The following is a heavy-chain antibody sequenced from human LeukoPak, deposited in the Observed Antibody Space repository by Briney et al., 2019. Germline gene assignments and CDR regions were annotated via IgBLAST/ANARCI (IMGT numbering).Heavy chain of an antibody. J-gene: IGHJ5*02. D-gene: IGHD4-17*01. Sequence: GGSLRLSCAASGFTFDDYGMSWVRQAPGKGLEWVSGINWNGGSTGYADSVKGRFTISRDNAKNSLYLQMNSLRAEDTAVYYCARLYGDYNWFDPWGQGTLVTVSS. CDR2: INWNGGST. V-gene: IGHV3-20*04. CDR3: ARLYGDYNWFDP. CDR1: GFTFDDYG.